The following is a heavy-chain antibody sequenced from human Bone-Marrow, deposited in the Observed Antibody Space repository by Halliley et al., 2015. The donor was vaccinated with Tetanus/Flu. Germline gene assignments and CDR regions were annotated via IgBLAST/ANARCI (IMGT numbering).Heavy chain of an antibody. V-gene: IGHV3-23*01. CDR3: VKGQAYGGGDGYSKGYPDAFDI. CDR2: ISGSNANT. CDR1: GFTFSNFA. J-gene: IGHJ3*02. D-gene: IGHD2-21*02. Sequence: SLRLSCAASGFTFSNFAMSWVRQAPGKGLEWVSSISGSNANTYYADSVKGRFTISRDNSKNTLNLQMNGLRPEDTAVYYCVKGQAYGGGDGYSKGYPDAFDIWGQGTMVAASS.